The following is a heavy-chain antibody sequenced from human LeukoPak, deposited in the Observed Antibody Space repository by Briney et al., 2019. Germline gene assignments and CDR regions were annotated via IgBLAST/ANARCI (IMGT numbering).Heavy chain of an antibody. CDR1: GFTFSTYW. CDR2: ISGSGGST. D-gene: IGHD6-19*01. Sequence: GGSLRLSCAASGFTFSTYWMHWVRQAPGKGLEWVSGISGSGGSTYYADSVKGRFTISRDNSKNTLYLQMNTLRVEDTAVYYCARGWGSSGWYDYWGQGALVTVSS. J-gene: IGHJ4*02. CDR3: ARGWGSSGWYDY. V-gene: IGHV3-23*01.